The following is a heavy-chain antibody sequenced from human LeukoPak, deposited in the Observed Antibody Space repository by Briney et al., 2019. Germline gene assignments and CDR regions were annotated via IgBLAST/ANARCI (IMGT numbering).Heavy chain of an antibody. CDR1: GGIFSSYA. CDR2: IIPILGIA. Sequence: GSSVKVSCKASGGIFSSYAISWVRQAPGQGLEWMGRIIPILGIANYAQRFQSRVTITADKSTSTAYMDLSSLRSEDTAVYYCARDLPPYYFDYWGQGTLVTVSS. V-gene: IGHV1-69*04. CDR3: ARDLPPYYFDY. J-gene: IGHJ4*02.